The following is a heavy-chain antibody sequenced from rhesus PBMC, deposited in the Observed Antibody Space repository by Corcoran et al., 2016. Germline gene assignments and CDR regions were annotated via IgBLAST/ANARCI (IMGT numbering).Heavy chain of an antibody. CDR1: GFTFSNSW. D-gene: IGHD5-36*02. V-gene: IGHV3-30*02. J-gene: IGHJ3*01. CDR3: TTDRVVNSYSYGFGAFDF. CDR2: IKRKADGETT. Sequence: EVQLVESGAGLVQPGGSLRLSCAASGFTFSNSWMSWVRQAPGKGREWVARIKRKADGETTDYAASGKGRFNSSRDDSKNTLYLQMNSLKTEDTAVYYCTTDRVVNSYSYGFGAFDFWGQGLRVTVSS.